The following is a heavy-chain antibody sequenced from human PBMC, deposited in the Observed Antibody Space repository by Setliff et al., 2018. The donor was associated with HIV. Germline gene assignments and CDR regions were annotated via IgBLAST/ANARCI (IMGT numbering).Heavy chain of an antibody. CDR1: GYTFNNFA. J-gene: IGHJ3*02. Sequence: ASVKVSCKASGYTFNNFAISWVRQAPGQGLEWMGWISTYNGNTNYEQKLQGRVTMTTDTSTNTAYMELRSLRSDDTAVYYCARFAAAAGLHDAFDIWGQGTMVTVSS. D-gene: IGHD6-13*01. CDR3: ARFAAAAGLHDAFDI. V-gene: IGHV1-18*01. CDR2: ISTYNGNT.